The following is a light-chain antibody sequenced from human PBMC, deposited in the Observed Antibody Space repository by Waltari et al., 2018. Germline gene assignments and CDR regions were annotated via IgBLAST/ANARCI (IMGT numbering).Light chain of an antibody. CDR3: CSYGGRGSYTWV. J-gene: IGLJ3*02. CDR1: SSDVGLYNL. CDR2: DVY. Sequence: QSALTQPASVSGSPGQAITISCSGTSSDVGLYNLVSWYQQHRGKAPKRIISDVYRRPSGVSIRFYGSDSGDAASLTLSGLQAEDEADYYCCSYGGRGSYTWVFGGGTKLTVL. V-gene: IGLV2-23*02.